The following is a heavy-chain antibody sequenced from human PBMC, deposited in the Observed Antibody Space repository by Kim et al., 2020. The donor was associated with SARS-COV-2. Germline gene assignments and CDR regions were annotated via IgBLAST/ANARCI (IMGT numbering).Heavy chain of an antibody. CDR1: GFTFSNAW. CDR2: IKSKTDGGTT. CDR3: TTDALYSTGGFDY. D-gene: IGHD6-19*01. V-gene: IGHV3-15*01. J-gene: IGHJ4*02. Sequence: GGSLRLSCAASGFTFSNAWMSWVRQAPGKGLEWVGRIKSKTDGGTTDYAAPVKGRFTISRDDSKNTLYLQMNSLKTEDTAVYYCTTDALYSTGGFDYWGQGTLVTVSS.